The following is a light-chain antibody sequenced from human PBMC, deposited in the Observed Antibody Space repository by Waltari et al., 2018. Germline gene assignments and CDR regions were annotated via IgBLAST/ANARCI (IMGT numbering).Light chain of an antibody. CDR1: GLGDKY. V-gene: IGLV3-1*01. CDR3: QAWDSFTVV. CDR2: QNN. Sequence: SLELSQPPSVSVSPGQTASITCSGDGLGDKYPTWYQQKPGQSPLMVMFQNNSRPSGVPDGFFGSKSGNTATLTISGTETMDEADYYCQAWDSFTVVFGGGTKLAVL. J-gene: IGLJ2*01.